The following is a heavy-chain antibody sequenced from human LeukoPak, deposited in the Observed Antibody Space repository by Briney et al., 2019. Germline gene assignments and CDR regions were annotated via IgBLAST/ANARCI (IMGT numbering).Heavy chain of an antibody. Sequence: SQTLTLTCTASGGSFSSGSYYWSWNRQPAGQGLEWFVRIYTSWSTNYNPSLKRRVIISVNASKNQFSQKISSMTAADTAVYYCARPYSSPPSGYYMDVWGKGTTVTVSS. CDR2: IYTSWST. J-gene: IGHJ6*03. CDR3: ARPYSSPPSGYYMDV. D-gene: IGHD6-19*01. V-gene: IGHV4-61*02. CDR1: GGSFSSGSYY.